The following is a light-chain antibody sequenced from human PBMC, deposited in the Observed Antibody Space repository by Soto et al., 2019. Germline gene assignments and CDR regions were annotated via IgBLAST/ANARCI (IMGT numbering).Light chain of an antibody. Sequence: QSVLTQPPSVSGSPGQGVTISCTGSSSNIGAGYDVHWYQQLPGTAPKLLIYVNINRPSGVPDRFSGSKSGTSASLAITGLQAEDEADYYCQSYDSSLSGYVFGTGTKVTVL. CDR2: VNI. J-gene: IGLJ1*01. CDR3: QSYDSSLSGYV. V-gene: IGLV1-40*01. CDR1: SSNIGAGYD.